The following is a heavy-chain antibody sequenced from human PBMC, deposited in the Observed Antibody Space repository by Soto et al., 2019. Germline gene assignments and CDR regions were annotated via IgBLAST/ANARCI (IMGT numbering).Heavy chain of an antibody. Sequence: PGESLKISCQASGYSFTTYWISWVRQMPGKGLECMGRIDPTDSYTDYGPSFQGQVTMSVDKSISTAYLQWSSLKASDTAMYYCARPTNRGKYYYGMDVWGQGTTVTVSS. D-gene: IGHD2-8*01. J-gene: IGHJ6*02. V-gene: IGHV5-10-1*01. CDR3: ARPTNRGKYYYGMDV. CDR1: GYSFTTYW. CDR2: IDPTDSYT.